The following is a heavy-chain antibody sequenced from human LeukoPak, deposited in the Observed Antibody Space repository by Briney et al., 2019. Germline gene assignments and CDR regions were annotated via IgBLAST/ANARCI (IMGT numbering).Heavy chain of an antibody. Sequence: GGSLRLSCAASGFTLSDYSMNWVRQAPGKGLEWVSYISSSSNTIYYADSVKGRFTISRDNAKNSLYLQMNSLRAEDTAVYYCARDPCSSTSCYIDYWGQGTLVTVSS. CDR2: ISSSSNTI. J-gene: IGHJ4*02. D-gene: IGHD2-2*01. CDR1: GFTLSDYS. CDR3: ARDPCSSTSCYIDY. V-gene: IGHV3-48*01.